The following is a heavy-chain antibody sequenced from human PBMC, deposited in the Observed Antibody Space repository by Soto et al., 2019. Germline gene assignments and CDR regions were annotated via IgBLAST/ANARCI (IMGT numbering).Heavy chain of an antibody. J-gene: IGHJ4*02. D-gene: IGHD5-18*01. CDR1: GYTFTGYY. Sequence: ASVKVSCKASGYTFTGYYMHWVRQAPGQGLEWMGWINANSGGTNYSQKFQGRVTMTRDTSVSTAYMELSSLRSDDTAVYYCARDPGYSYGCNWGQGTLVTVSS. CDR3: ARDPGYSYGCN. V-gene: IGHV1-2*02. CDR2: INANSGGT.